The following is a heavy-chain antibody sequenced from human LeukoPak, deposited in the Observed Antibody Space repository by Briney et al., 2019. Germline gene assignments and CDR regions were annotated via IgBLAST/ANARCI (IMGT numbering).Heavy chain of an antibody. CDR3: ARGLTVVGAKYYFDN. CDR1: GFTFGDYA. J-gene: IGHJ4*02. V-gene: IGHV3-49*04. Sequence: GGSLRLSCTASGFTFGDYAMSWVRQAPGKGLEWVGLIRSKSYGGTREYAASVKGRFTISRDDSKSIADLQMSSLKTEDTAVYYCARGLTVVGAKYYFDNWGQGTLVTVSS. CDR2: IRSKSYGGTR. D-gene: IGHD1-26*01.